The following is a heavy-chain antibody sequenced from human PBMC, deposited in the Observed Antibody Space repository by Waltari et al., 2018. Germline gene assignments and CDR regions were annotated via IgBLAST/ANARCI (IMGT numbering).Heavy chain of an antibody. CDR2: INTNTGNP. CDR1: GYTFTSYA. J-gene: IGHJ6*02. V-gene: IGHV7-4-1*02. Sequence: QVQLVQSGAELKKPRASVKVSCKDSGYTFTSYAMNWVRQSRGQWREWIGWINTNTGNPTYAQGFTGRFVFSLDTSVSTAYLQISSLKAEDTAVYYCARAVGSPSSSWVPYYYYYYGMDVWGQGTTVTVSS. D-gene: IGHD6-13*01. CDR3: ARAVGSPSSSWVPYYYYYYGMDV.